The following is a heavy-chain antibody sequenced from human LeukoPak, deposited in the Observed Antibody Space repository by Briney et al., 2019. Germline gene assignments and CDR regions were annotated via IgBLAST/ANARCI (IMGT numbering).Heavy chain of an antibody. CDR1: GGSFSGYY. D-gene: IGHD5-18*01. CDR3: ARRSAGYSYGLSDAFDI. J-gene: IGHJ3*02. CDR2: INHSGST. Sequence: SETLSLTCAVYGGSFSGYYWSWIRQPPGKGLEWIGEINHSGSTNYNPSLKSRVTISVDKSKNQFSLKLSSVTAADTAVYYCARRSAGYSYGLSDAFDIWGQGTMVTVSS. V-gene: IGHV4-34*01.